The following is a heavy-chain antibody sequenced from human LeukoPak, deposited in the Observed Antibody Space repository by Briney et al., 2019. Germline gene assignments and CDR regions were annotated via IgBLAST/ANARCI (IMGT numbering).Heavy chain of an antibody. V-gene: IGHV3-48*03. Sequence: GGSLRLSCAASGFTFSSYEMNWVRQAPGKGLEWVSYISSSGSTIYYADSVKGRFTISRDKAKNSLYLQMNSLRAEDTAVYYCARGSYSAAIDYWGQGTLVTVSS. J-gene: IGHJ4*02. D-gene: IGHD3-10*01. CDR3: ARGSYSAAIDY. CDR1: GFTFSSYE. CDR2: ISSSGSTI.